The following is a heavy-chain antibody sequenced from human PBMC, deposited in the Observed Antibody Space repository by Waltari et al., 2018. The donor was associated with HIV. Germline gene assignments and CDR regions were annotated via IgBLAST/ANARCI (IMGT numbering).Heavy chain of an antibody. CDR1: GFTVSSNY. D-gene: IGHD5-18*01. Sequence: EVQLVQSGGGLIQPGGSLRLSCAASGFTVSSNYMSWVRQAPGQGLGWVSVSYSGGSTFYADSVQRRFTISRDNAKNTLFLQLNSLRAEDTAVYYCARDRGDSFFPYWGQGTLVTVSS. V-gene: IGHV3-53*01. CDR2: SYSGGST. CDR3: ARDRGDSFFPY. J-gene: IGHJ4*02.